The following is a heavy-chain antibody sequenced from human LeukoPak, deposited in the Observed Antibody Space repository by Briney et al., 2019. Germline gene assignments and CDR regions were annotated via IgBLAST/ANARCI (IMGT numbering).Heavy chain of an antibody. CDR2: ISSSGSTI. D-gene: IGHD3-10*02. CDR3: AELGITMIGGV. CDR1: GFTFSSYE. Sequence: GGSLRLSCAASGFTFSSYEMNWVRQAPGKGLEWVSYISSSGSTIYYADSVKGRFTISRDNAKNSLYLQINSLRAEDKAVYYCAELGITMIGGVWGKENTVTIS. V-gene: IGHV3-48*03. J-gene: IGHJ6*03.